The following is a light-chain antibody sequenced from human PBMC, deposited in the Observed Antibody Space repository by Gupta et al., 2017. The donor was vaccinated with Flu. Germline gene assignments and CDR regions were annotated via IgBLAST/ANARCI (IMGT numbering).Light chain of an antibody. J-gene: IGKJ2*01. V-gene: IGKV3-11*01. CDR1: RSVSTF. CDR2: RAS. CDR3: HQRDDCRDT. Sequence: EIVLTQSPATLSLSPGERATLSCRASRSVSTFLAWYQQKPAQAPRRLIIRASNRATCIPARFSGSGSGTDFTLTISSLDAEDFAVYYCHQRDDCRDTFGPGTKLEIK.